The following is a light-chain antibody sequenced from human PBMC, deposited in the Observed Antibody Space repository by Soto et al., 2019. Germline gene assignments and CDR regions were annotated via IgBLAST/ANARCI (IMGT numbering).Light chain of an antibody. CDR2: GAS. J-gene: IGKJ4*01. Sequence: EIVLTQSPGTLSLSPGERATLSCRASQSVSSSYLGWYQQKPGQAPRLLIYGASNRATGIPDRFSGIGSGTDFTLTISRLEPEDFAEYYCQQYGSSPLTFGEGTKVEIK. CDR3: QQYGSSPLT. CDR1: QSVSSSY. V-gene: IGKV3-20*01.